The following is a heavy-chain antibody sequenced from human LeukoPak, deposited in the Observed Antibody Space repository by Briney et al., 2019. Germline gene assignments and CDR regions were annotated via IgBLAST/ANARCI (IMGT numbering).Heavy chain of an antibody. CDR1: GGTFSSYA. J-gene: IGHJ3*02. Sequence: GASVKVSCKASGGTFSSYAISWVRQAPGQGLEWMGRIIPIFGTANYAQKFQGRVTITTDDSMSTAYMELSSLRSEDTAVYYCAGDLRDYYDSSGPEDAFDIWGQGTMVTVSS. V-gene: IGHV1-69*05. CDR3: AGDLRDYYDSSGPEDAFDI. CDR2: IIPIFGTA. D-gene: IGHD3-22*01.